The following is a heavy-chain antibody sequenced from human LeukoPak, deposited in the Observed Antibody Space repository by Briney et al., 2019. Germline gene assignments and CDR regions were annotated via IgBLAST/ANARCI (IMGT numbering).Heavy chain of an antibody. CDR1: GFTVSSNY. Sequence: PGGSLRLSCAASGFTVSSNYMSWVRQAPGKGLEWVSVIYSGGSTYYADSVKSRFTISRDNSKNTLYLQMNSLRAEDTAVYYCARAMGKDYYYGMDVWGQGTTVTVSS. D-gene: IGHD7-27*01. J-gene: IGHJ6*02. CDR3: ARAMGKDYYYGMDV. V-gene: IGHV3-66*01. CDR2: IYSGGST.